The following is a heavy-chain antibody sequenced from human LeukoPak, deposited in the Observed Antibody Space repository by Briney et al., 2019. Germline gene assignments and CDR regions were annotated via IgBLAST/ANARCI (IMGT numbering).Heavy chain of an antibody. V-gene: IGHV4-59*01. J-gene: IGHJ4*02. CDR3: ARAPGYSSSWHDY. CDR1: GGSISSYY. CDR2: IYYSGST. Sequence: SETLSLTCTVSGGSISSYYWSWIRQPPGKGLERIGYIYYSGSTNYNPSLKIRVTISVDTSKNQFSLKLSSVTAADTAVYYCARAPGYSSSWHDYWGQGTLVTVSS. D-gene: IGHD6-13*01.